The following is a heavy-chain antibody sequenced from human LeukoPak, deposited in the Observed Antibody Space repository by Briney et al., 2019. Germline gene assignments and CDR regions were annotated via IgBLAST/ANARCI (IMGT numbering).Heavy chain of an antibody. D-gene: IGHD3-3*01. CDR1: GFTFGDYA. Sequence: PGGSLRLSCTASGFTFGDYAMSWVRQAPGKGLEWVGFIRSKAYGGTTEYAASVKGRFTISRDDSKSIAYLQMNSLKTEDTAVYYCTRDDFWRTQTYYFDCWGQGTLVTVSS. CDR2: IRSKAYGGTT. CDR3: TRDDFWRTQTYYFDC. V-gene: IGHV3-49*04. J-gene: IGHJ4*02.